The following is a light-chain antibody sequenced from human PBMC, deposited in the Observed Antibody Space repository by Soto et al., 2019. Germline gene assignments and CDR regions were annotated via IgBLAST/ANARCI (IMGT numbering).Light chain of an antibody. CDR1: SSDIGGYNY. Sequence: QSALTQPASVSGSPGQSITISCIGTSSDIGGYNYVSWYQQHPGKAPKLMIYDVYDRPLGVSNRFSGSKSGNTASLTISGLQDEDEADYYCSSYTDNRSYDFGAGTKVTVL. CDR3: SSYTDNRSYD. J-gene: IGLJ1*01. V-gene: IGLV2-14*03. CDR2: DVY.